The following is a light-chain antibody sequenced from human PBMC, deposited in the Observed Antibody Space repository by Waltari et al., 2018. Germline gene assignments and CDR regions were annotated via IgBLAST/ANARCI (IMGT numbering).Light chain of an antibody. V-gene: IGLV2-11*01. CDR1: SSDVGTYNY. Sequence: QSALTQPRPVSGSPGRSVTISCTGTSSDVGTYNYVSWYQQHPGKASKFMIYDVTKRPSGVPDRFSGSKSGNTAALTISGLQAEDEADYYCCSYAGSYTFVFGGGTKLTVL. CDR3: CSYAGSYTFV. J-gene: IGLJ2*01. CDR2: DVT.